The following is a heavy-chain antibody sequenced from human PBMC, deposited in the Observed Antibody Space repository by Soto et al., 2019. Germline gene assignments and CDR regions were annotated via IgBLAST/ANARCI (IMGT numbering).Heavy chain of an antibody. Sequence: QVQLVESGGGVVQPGRSLRLSCAASGFTFSSYGMHWVRQAPGKGLEWVTVISYDGSNKYYADSVKGRFTISRDNSKNTLYLKMNSLRAEDTAVYYCAKDLFLRYFDWLPSNYYYGMDVWGQGTTVTVSS. CDR2: ISYDGSNK. CDR1: GFTFSSYG. V-gene: IGHV3-30*18. CDR3: AKDLFLRYFDWLPSNYYYGMDV. D-gene: IGHD3-9*01. J-gene: IGHJ6*02.